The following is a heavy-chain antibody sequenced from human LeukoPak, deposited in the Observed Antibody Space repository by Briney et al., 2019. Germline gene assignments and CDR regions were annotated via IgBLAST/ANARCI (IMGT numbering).Heavy chain of an antibody. CDR1: GFTFTYFW. Sequence: GGSLRLSRAASGFTFTYFWMTWVRQAPGKGLEWVANIKNDGSQKYYADSVEGRFTISRDNAKHLLYLQMHGLRADDTAVYYCVWGHYGDYTGQGTLVTVSS. CDR3: VWGHYGDY. J-gene: IGHJ4*02. V-gene: IGHV3-7*04. CDR2: IKNDGSQK.